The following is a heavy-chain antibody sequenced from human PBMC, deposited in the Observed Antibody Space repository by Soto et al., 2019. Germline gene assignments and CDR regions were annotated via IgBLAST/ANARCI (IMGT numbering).Heavy chain of an antibody. CDR1: GFSFRSYG. V-gene: IGHV3-33*01. CDR3: ARERGYCSGGTCPSELDF. Sequence: PGGSLRLSCAASGFSFRSYGMHWVRQSPGKGLEWVATIWYDGSKKYYGESVKGRFSVSRDNSKSTLDLQMNSLRVEDTGVYYCARERGYCSGGTCPSELDFWGQGALVTVSS. D-gene: IGHD2-15*01. CDR2: IWYDGSKK. J-gene: IGHJ4*02.